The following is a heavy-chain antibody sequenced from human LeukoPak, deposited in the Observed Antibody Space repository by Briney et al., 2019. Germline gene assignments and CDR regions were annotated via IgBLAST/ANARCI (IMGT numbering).Heavy chain of an antibody. CDR2: IYYSGST. CDR3: ARDRQLDV. J-gene: IGHJ6*02. V-gene: IGHV4-30-4*01. Sequence: WIRQPPGKGLEWIGYIYYSGSTYYNPSLKSRVTISVDTSKNQFSLKLSSVTAADTAVYYCARDRQLDVWGQGTTVTVSS.